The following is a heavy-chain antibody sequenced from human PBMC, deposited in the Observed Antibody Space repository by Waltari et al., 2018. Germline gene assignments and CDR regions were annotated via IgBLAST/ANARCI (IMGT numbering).Heavy chain of an antibody. J-gene: IGHJ4*02. CDR3: ARGTGTTYYFDY. CDR2: IYHSGST. Sequence: QVQLQESGPGLVKPSETLSLTCAVSGYSISSGYYRGWIRQPPGKGLEWIGSIYHSGSTYYNPSLKSRVTISVDTSKNQFSLKLSSVTAADTAVYYCARGTGTTYYFDYWGQGTLVTVSS. D-gene: IGHD1-7*01. CDR1: GYSISSGYY. V-gene: IGHV4-38-2*01.